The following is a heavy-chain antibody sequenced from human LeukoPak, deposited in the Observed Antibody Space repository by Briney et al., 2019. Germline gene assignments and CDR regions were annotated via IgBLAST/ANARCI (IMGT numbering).Heavy chain of an antibody. V-gene: IGHV1-46*01. CDR1: GYTFTSYY. CDR2: INPSGGST. Sequence: APVTVSCTASGYTFTSYYMHWVRQAPGQGLEWMGIINPSGGSTSYAQKFQGRVTMTRDTSTSTVYMELSNLRVEDTAVYYCARDFLPGSPDFLDYWGQGTLVTVSS. J-gene: IGHJ4*02. CDR3: ARDFLPGSPDFLDY. D-gene: IGHD2-15*01.